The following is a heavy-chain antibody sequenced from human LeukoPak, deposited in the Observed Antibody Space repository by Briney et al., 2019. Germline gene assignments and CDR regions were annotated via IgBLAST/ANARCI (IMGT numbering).Heavy chain of an antibody. D-gene: IGHD2-2*01. CDR2: IYYSGST. J-gene: IGHJ4*02. CDR1: GGSISSSSYY. CDR3: ARRMPYCSSTSCHRYYFDY. V-gene: IGHV4-39*01. Sequence: PSETLSLTCTVSGGSISSSSYYWGWIRQPPGTGLEWIGSIYYSGSTYYNPSLKSRVTISADTSKNQFSLKLSSVTAADTAVYYCARRMPYCSSTSCHRYYFDYWGQGTLVTVSS.